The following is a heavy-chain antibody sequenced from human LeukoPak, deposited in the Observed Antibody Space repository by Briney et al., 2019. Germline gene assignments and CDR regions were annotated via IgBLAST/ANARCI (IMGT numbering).Heavy chain of an antibody. CDR3: ARVVTLWFGELFFDY. V-gene: IGHV4-59*08. CDR2: VSYSGST. Sequence: YVSYSGSTNYNPSLKSRVTISVDTSRNQFSLKLSSVTAADTAMYYCARVVTLWFGELFFDYWGQGTLVTVSS. J-gene: IGHJ4*02. D-gene: IGHD3-10*01.